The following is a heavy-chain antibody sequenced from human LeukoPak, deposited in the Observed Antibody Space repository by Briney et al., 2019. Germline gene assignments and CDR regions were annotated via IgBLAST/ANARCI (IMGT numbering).Heavy chain of an antibody. CDR2: ISSSSGTI. D-gene: IGHD6-13*01. V-gene: IGHV3-48*01. CDR1: GFIFSSYS. J-gene: IGHJ4*02. CDR3: AKNQAAAGISQIKN. Sequence: GGSLRLSCVGSGFIFSSYSMNWVRQAPGKGLEWISYISSSSGTIYYADSVKGRFTISRDNAKNSLYLQMNSLRAEDAAVYYCAKNQAAAGISQIKNWGQGTLVTVSS.